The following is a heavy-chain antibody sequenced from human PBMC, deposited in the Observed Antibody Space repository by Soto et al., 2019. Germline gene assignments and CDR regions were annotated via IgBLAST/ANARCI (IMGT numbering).Heavy chain of an antibody. CDR1: GYTFTGYY. Sequence: ASVKVSCKASGYTFTGYYMHWVRQAPGQGFEWMGWINPNSGGTNYAQKFQGWVTMTRDTSISTAYMELSRLRSDDTAVYYCARGPSIAARPGYYYYMDVWGKGTTVTV. V-gene: IGHV1-2*04. D-gene: IGHD6-6*01. J-gene: IGHJ6*03. CDR2: INPNSGGT. CDR3: ARGPSIAARPGYYYYMDV.